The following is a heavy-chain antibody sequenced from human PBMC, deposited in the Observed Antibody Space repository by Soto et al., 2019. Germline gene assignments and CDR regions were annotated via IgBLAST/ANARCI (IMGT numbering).Heavy chain of an antibody. D-gene: IGHD5-18*01. Sequence: PGESLKISCKGSGYSFTNYWIGWVRQMPGKGLEWMGIIYPGDSDTRYSPSFQGQVIISVDQSISTAYLQWSSLQASDTAMYYCARQDYNYAYFAFWGQGTLVTVSS. CDR3: ARQDYNYAYFAF. J-gene: IGHJ4*02. CDR2: IYPGDSDT. CDR1: GYSFTNYW. V-gene: IGHV5-51*01.